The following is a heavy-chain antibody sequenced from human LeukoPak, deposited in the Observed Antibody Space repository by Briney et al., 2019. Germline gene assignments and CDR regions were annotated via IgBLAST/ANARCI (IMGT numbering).Heavy chain of an antibody. Sequence: ETLSLTCTVSGGSISSSSYYWGWIRQAPGKGLEWVANIKQDGSEKYYVDSVKGRFTISRDNAKNSLYLQMNSLRAEDTAVYYCAMFGGVIVTDYWGQGTLVTVSS. CDR3: AMFGGVIVTDY. J-gene: IGHJ4*02. CDR1: GGSISSSSYY. D-gene: IGHD3-16*02. CDR2: IKQDGSEK. V-gene: IGHV3-7*01.